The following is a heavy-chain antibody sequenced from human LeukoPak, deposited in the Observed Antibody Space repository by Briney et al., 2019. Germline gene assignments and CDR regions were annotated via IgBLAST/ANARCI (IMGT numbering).Heavy chain of an antibody. V-gene: IGHV3-23*01. CDR1: GFTFSSYP. Sequence: GGTLRLSCATSGFTFSSYPMSWVRQAPGRGLEWVSVISGNSGATYYADSVKGRFTISRDNAKNTVYLQMNNLRGEDTALYYCSKAGDTNYYRHGDYWGQGTLVTVSS. CDR3: SKAGDTNYYRHGDY. D-gene: IGHD4-11*01. CDR2: ISGNSGAT. J-gene: IGHJ4*02.